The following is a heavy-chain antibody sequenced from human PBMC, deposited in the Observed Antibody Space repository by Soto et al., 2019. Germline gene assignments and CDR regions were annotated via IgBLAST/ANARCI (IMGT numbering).Heavy chain of an antibody. V-gene: IGHV3-23*01. D-gene: IGHD2-8*02. CDR1: GFTFSNFA. J-gene: IGHJ4*02. CDR3: VPFLGYCTVDSCDVGGAIGSYY. Sequence: GGSLRLSCAASGFTFSNFAMTWVRQAPGRGLEWVSAISGSGDGSDTYYADSVKGRFTISRDNAKNSLYLQMNSLRVEDTAVYYCVPFLGYCTVDSCDVGGAIGSYYWGQGTLVTVSS. CDR2: ISGSGDGSDT.